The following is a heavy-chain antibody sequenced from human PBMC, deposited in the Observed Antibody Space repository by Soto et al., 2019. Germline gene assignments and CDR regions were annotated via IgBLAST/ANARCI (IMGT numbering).Heavy chain of an antibody. V-gene: IGHV3-21*04. Sequence: PGGSLRLSCAASGFTFSSYSMNWVRQAPGKGLEWVSSISSSSGGYTYYADSVKGRFTISRDNSKNTLHLQMNSLRAEDTAVYYCARHSDYCTNGICYRKYYLDNSGQGTLVTVSS. CDR3: ARHSDYCTNGICYRKYYLDN. CDR1: GFTFSSYS. J-gene: IGHJ4*02. CDR2: ISSSSGGYT. D-gene: IGHD2-8*01.